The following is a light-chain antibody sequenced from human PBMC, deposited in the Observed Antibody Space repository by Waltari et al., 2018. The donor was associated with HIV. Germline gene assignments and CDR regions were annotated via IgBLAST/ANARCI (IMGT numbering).Light chain of an antibody. J-gene: IGLJ2*01. Sequence: QSVLTPPPSVSGAPGQTVTITRTGNSPNIGAGHDVRWYRQLPGTAPKFLISGNNFRPSGVPDRFSGSKSGTSASLVITGLQADDEAVYYCHCTDSSLMCPVVFGGGTKLTVL. CDR1: SPNIGAGHD. CDR3: HCTDSSLMCPVV. V-gene: IGLV1-40*01. CDR2: GNN.